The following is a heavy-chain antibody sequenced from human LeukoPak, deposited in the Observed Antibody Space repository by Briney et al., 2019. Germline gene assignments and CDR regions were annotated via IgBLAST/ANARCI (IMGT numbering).Heavy chain of an antibody. CDR2: IYTSGNT. CDR3: ARDFGHYYDSRGFVRYLDS. CDR1: DGSISNYY. V-gene: IGHV4-4*07. J-gene: IGHJ4*02. D-gene: IGHD3-22*01. Sequence: SETLSLTCTVSDGSISNYYWRWIRQPAGKGLEWIGLIYTSGNTIYNPSLKSRLTMSVDTSKSQFSLRLTSVTAADTAVYYCARDFGHYYDSRGFVRYLDSWGQGTPVTVSS.